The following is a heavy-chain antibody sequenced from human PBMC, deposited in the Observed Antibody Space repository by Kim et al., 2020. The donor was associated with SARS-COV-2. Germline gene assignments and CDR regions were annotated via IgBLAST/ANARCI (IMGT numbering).Heavy chain of an antibody. CDR3: ARDCYYDSSGYPYYYYYGMDV. CDR2: ISSSGSTI. J-gene: IGHJ6*02. D-gene: IGHD3-22*01. Sequence: GGSLRLSCAASGFTFSSYEMNWVRQAPGKGLEWVSYISSSGSTIYYADSVKGRFTISRDNAKNSLYLQMNSLRAEDTAVYYCARDCYYDSSGYPYYYYYGMDVWGQGTTVTVSS. CDR1: GFTFSSYE. V-gene: IGHV3-48*03.